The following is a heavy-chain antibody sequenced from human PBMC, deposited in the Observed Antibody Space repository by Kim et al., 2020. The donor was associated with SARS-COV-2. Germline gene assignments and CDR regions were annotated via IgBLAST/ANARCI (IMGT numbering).Heavy chain of an antibody. CDR2: IYYSGST. CDR1: GGSISSSSYY. D-gene: IGHD3-3*01. J-gene: IGHJ4*02. CDR3: ARLWGDYDFWSGYRYYFDY. V-gene: IGHV4-39*07. Sequence: SETLSLTCTVSGGSISSSSYYWGWIRQPPGKGLEWIGSIYYSGSTYYNPSLKSRVTISVDTSKNQFSLKLSSVTAADTAVYYCARLWGDYDFWSGYRYYFDYWGQGTLVTVSS.